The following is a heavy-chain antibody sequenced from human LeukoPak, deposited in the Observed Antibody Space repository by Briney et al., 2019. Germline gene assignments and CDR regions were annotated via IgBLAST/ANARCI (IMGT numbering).Heavy chain of an antibody. CDR1: GGSISSGDYY. CDR2: IYYSGST. Sequence: PSQTLSLTCTVSGGSISSGDYYWSWIRQPPGKGLEWIGYIYYSGSTYYNPSLKSRVTISVDTSKNQFSLKLSSVTAADTAVYYCASEAPRSLNGFDPWGQGTLVTVSS. J-gene: IGHJ5*02. V-gene: IGHV4-30-4*08. CDR3: ASEAPRSLNGFDP. D-gene: IGHD2-8*01.